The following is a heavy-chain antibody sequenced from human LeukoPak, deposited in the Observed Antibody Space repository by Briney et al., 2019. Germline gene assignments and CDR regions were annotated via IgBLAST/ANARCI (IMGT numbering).Heavy chain of an antibody. D-gene: IGHD3-10*01. CDR1: GGSFSGYY. Sequence: TSETLSLTCAVYGGSFSGYYWSWIRQPPGKGLEWIGEINHSGSTNYNPALKSRVTISVDTSKNQFSLKLSSVTAADTAVYYCARDRVVRGVYDQWGQKTLVTVSS. CDR2: INHSGST. J-gene: IGHJ4*02. V-gene: IGHV4-34*01. CDR3: ARDRVVRGVYDQ.